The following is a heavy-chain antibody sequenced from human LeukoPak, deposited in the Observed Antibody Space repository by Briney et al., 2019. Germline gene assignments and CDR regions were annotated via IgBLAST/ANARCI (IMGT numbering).Heavy chain of an antibody. CDR3: ARGSRWFDFDY. J-gene: IGHJ4*02. V-gene: IGHV1-69*05. Sequence: GASVKVSCKASGGTFSSYAISWVRQAPGQGLEWMGGIIPIFGTANYAQKFQGRVTITTDESTSTAYMELRSLRSDDTAVYYCARGSRWFDFDYWGQGTLVTVSS. CDR1: GGTFSSYA. D-gene: IGHD3-10*01. CDR2: IIPIFGTA.